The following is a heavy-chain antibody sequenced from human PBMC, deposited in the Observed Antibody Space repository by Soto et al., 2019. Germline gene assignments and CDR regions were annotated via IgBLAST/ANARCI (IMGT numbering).Heavy chain of an antibody. CDR3: ARQEGPYYFDY. J-gene: IGHJ4*02. Sequence: SETLSLTCTVSGGSISSSSYYWGWIRQPPGKGLEWIGSIYYSGSTYYNPSLKSRVTISVDTSKNQFSLKLGSVTAADTAVYYCARQEGPYYFDYWGQGTLVTVSS. CDR1: GGSISSSSYY. CDR2: IYYSGST. V-gene: IGHV4-39*01.